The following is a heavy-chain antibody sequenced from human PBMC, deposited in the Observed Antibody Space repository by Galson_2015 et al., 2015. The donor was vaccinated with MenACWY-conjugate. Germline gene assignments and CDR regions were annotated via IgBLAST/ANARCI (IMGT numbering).Heavy chain of an antibody. CDR2: IFVGDSET. J-gene: IGHJ3*02. Sequence: QSGAEVKKPGESLRISCQVSGYRSTNYWVGWVRQVAGEGLEWMGIIFVGDSETRYRPSFQGHVTMSADKSINTAYLQWSSLRASDAARYYCTGAYSGYDREAFEKWGPGTMVIVS. CDR3: TGAYSGYDREAFEK. V-gene: IGHV5-51*01. D-gene: IGHD5-12*01. CDR1: GYRSTNYW.